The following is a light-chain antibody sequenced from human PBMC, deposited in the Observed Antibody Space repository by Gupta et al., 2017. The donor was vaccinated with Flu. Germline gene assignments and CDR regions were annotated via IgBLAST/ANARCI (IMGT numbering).Light chain of an antibody. Sequence: IQKTHSPSCRAASVGDRVSITCRASQGIRSHLGWYQQKPGKAPKRLIHAAFILQPGVPSRFSGSESGTDFTLTISSLQPEDFATYYCQQYNSYPYTFGQGTKVEIK. J-gene: IGKJ2*01. CDR3: QQYNSYPYT. V-gene: IGKV1-17*01. CDR1: QGIRSH. CDR2: AAF.